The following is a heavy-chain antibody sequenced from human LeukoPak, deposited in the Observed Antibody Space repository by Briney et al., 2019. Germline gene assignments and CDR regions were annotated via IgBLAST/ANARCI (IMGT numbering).Heavy chain of an antibody. CDR1: GFTFSSYA. Sequence: PGGSLRLSCAASGFTFSSYAMHWVRQAPGKGLEWVAVISYDGSNKYYADSVKGRFTISRDNSKNTLYLQMNSLRAEDTAVYYCARGPRTVTTRGGWFDPWGQGTLVTVSS. J-gene: IGHJ5*02. D-gene: IGHD4-17*01. CDR3: ARGPRTVTTRGGWFDP. CDR2: ISYDGSNK. V-gene: IGHV3-30-3*01.